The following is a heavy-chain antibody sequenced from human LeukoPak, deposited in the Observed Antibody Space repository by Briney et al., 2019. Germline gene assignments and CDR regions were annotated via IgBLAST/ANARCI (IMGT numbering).Heavy chain of an antibody. CDR1: GGSISSYY. D-gene: IGHD3-3*01. Sequence: SETLSLTCTVSGGSISSYYWSWIRQPPGKGLEWIGSIYYSGSTYYNPSLKSRVTISVDTSKNQFSLKLSSVTAADTAVYYCARAGGVGYYYYYMDVWGKGTTVTVSS. CDR3: ARAGGVGYYYYYMDV. V-gene: IGHV4-39*07. J-gene: IGHJ6*03. CDR2: IYYSGST.